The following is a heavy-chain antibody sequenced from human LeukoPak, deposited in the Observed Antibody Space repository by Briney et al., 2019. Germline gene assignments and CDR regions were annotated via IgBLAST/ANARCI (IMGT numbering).Heavy chain of an antibody. CDR2: INHSGST. CDR1: GGSFSGYY. J-gene: IGHJ4*02. Sequence: SETLSLTCAVYGGSFSGYYWSWIRQPPGKGLEWIGEINHSGSTNYNPSLKSRVTISVDTSKNQFSLKLSSVTAADTAVYYCARFEHSSGCRFDYWGQGTLVTVSS. CDR3: ARFEHSSGCRFDY. D-gene: IGHD3-22*01. V-gene: IGHV4-34*01.